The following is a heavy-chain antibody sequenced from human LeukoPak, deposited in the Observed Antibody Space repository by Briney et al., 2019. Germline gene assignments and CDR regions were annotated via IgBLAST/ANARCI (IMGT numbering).Heavy chain of an antibody. Sequence: ASVKVSCKASGYTFTGYYIHWVRQAPGQGLEWMAWINPNSGGTKYAQKFQGRVTLTRDTSITTAYMELSSLRSDDTAVYYCARRGGFYDYWGQGTLVTVSS. CDR2: INPNSGGT. V-gene: IGHV1-2*02. D-gene: IGHD3-10*01. CDR1: GYTFTGYY. CDR3: ARRGGFYDY. J-gene: IGHJ4*02.